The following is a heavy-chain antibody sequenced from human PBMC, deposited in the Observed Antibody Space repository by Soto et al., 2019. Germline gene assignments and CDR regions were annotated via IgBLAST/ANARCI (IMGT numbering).Heavy chain of an antibody. D-gene: IGHD1-1*01. CDR2: IRSKALSYAT. CDR3: LRASWNYYYYGMDI. V-gene: IGHV3-73*02. Sequence: EVQLVESGGGLVQPGGSLKLSCAASGFTFSDSAMHWVRQASGKGLEWVGRIRSKALSYATAYAASVQGRFTISRDDSENTAYLQMNSLKTEDTAVYYCLRASWNYYYYGMDIWGQGTMVTVSS. J-gene: IGHJ6*02. CDR1: GFTFSDSA.